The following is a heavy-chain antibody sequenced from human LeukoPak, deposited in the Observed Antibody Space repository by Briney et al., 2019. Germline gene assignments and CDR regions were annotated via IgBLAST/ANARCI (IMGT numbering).Heavy chain of an antibody. D-gene: IGHD5-12*01. CDR3: ARYSITVATIAGEGFDY. V-gene: IGHV4-31*03. CDR2: IYYSGST. J-gene: IGHJ4*02. CDR1: GGSISSGGYY. Sequence: PSQTLSLTCTVSGGSISSGGYYWSWIRQHPGTGLEWIGYIYYSGSTYYNPSLKSRVTISVDTSKNQFSLKLSSVTAADTAVYYCARYSITVATIAGEGFDYWGQGTLVTVSS.